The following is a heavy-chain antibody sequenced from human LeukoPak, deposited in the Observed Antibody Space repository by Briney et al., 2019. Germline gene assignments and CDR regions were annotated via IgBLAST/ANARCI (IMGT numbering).Heavy chain of an antibody. D-gene: IGHD3-22*01. J-gene: IGHJ4*01. Sequence: SETLSLTCSVSGVPISTYYWSWLRQSPGRGLEWIAYVYYNGDIMYNPSLKSRVTISLDTSKNQFSLSMTSVTAADTAVYFCATTWYYDSRGYLFDDWGHGTLVTVSS. V-gene: IGHV4-59*01. CDR1: GVPISTYY. CDR2: VYYNGDI. CDR3: ATTWYYDSRGYLFDD.